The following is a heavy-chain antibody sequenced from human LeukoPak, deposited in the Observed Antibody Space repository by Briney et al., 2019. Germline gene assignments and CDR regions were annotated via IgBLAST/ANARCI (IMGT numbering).Heavy chain of an antibody. CDR3: ARAKDNYRGNDAFDI. D-gene: IGHD3-16*02. Sequence: PSETLSLTCTVSRGSIGSYYWSWIRQSAGQGLEWIGRIYASGGTNYNPYLKTRLTMSVDTFKSQFSLKLNSVTAADTAVHYCARAKDNYRGNDAFDIWGQGAMVTVSS. CDR2: IYASGGT. V-gene: IGHV4-4*07. CDR1: RGSIGSYY. J-gene: IGHJ3*02.